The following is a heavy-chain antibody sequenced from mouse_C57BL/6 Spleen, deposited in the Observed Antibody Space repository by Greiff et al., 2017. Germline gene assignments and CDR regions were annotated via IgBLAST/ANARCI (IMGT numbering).Heavy chain of an antibody. Sequence: QVQLQQSGPELVKPGASVKISCKASGYAFSSSWMNWVKQRPGKGLEWIGRIYPGDGDTNYNGKFKGKATLTADKSSSTAYMQLSSLTSEDSAVYFWARLGIWAMDYWGQGTSVTVSS. CDR1: GYAFSSSW. V-gene: IGHV1-82*01. J-gene: IGHJ4*01. D-gene: IGHD1-1*02. CDR3: ARLGIWAMDY. CDR2: IYPGDGDT.